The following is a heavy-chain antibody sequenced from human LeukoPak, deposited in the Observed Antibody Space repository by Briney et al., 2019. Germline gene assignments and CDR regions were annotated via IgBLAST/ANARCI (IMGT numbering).Heavy chain of an antibody. J-gene: IGHJ6*02. CDR2: INPNSGGT. CDR3: ARDSPTVTTGRNNYYYYGMDV. CDR1: AYTFTGYY. V-gene: IGHV1-2*02. D-gene: IGHD4-17*01. Sequence: ASVKVSCKASAYTFTGYYMHWVRQAPGQGLEWMGWINPNSGGTNYAQKFQGRVTMTRDTSIGTAYMELYSLRSDDTAVYYCARDSPTVTTGRNNYYYYGMDVWGQGTTVTVSS.